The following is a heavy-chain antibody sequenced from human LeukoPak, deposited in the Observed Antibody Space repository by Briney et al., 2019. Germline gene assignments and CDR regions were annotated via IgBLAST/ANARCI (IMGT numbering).Heavy chain of an antibody. CDR1: GGSISSSSYY. D-gene: IGHD3-3*01. J-gene: IGHJ5*02. CDR2: INHSGST. CDR3: AREPAYDFWSGYYHNWFDP. V-gene: IGHV4-39*07. Sequence: SETLSLTCTVYGGSISSSSYYWGWIRQPPGKGLEWIGEINHSGSTNYNPSLKSRVTISVDTSKNQFSLKLSSVTAADTAVYYCAREPAYDFWSGYYHNWFDPWGQGTLVTVSS.